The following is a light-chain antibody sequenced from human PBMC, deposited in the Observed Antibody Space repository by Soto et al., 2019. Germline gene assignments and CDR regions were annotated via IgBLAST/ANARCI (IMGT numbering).Light chain of an antibody. Sequence: QAVVTQPPSVSGAPGQRVTISCTGSSSNLGAAYDVHWYQHLPGTAPKLLIYTNNNRPSGVPDRFSGSKSGASASLAITGLQAEDEADYYCQSYDSNLRSLVFGGGTKVTVL. V-gene: IGLV1-40*03. CDR3: QSYDSNLRSLV. CDR2: TNN. CDR1: SSNLGAAYD. J-gene: IGLJ3*02.